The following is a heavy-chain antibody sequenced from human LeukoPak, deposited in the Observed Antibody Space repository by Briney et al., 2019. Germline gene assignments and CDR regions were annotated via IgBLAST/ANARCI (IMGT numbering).Heavy chain of an antibody. Sequence: PSETLSLTCAVYGGSFSDYYWSWIRQPPGKGLEWIGEINHSGRNNYNPSLKSRVTISVDTSKNQFSLKLSSVTAADTAVYYCARRLYQLSRYAFDIWGQGTMVTVFS. J-gene: IGHJ3*02. CDR2: INHSGRN. D-gene: IGHD3-3*01. V-gene: IGHV4-34*01. CDR3: ARRLYQLSRYAFDI. CDR1: GGSFSDYY.